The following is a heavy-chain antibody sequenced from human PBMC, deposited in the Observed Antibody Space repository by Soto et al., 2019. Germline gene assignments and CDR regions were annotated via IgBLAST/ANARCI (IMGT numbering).Heavy chain of an antibody. D-gene: IGHD3-16*02. CDR2: INPNSGGT. J-gene: IGHJ4*02. CDR1: GYTFTAYY. Sequence: ASVKVSCKASGYTFTAYYIHWVRQAPGQGLEWMGRINPNSGGTNYAQKFQGRVTLTRDTSISTAYMELSSLRSDDTAMYYCTTHARYYYNDYWGQGTLVTVSS. V-gene: IGHV1-2*06. CDR3: TTHARYYYNDY.